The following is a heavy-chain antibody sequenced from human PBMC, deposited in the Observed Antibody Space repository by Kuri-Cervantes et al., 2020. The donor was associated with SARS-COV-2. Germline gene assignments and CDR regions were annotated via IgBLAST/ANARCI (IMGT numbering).Heavy chain of an antibody. J-gene: IGHJ3*02. V-gene: IGHV4-30-2*01. CDR3: ARVVTGAFDI. Sequence: LRLSCTVSGGSISSGGYYWSWIRQPPGKGLEWIGYIYHNGSTYYNPSLKSRVTISVDRSKSQFSLKLSSVTAADTAVYYCARVVTGAFDIWGQGTMVTVSS. CDR1: GGSISSGGYY. CDR2: IYHNGST. D-gene: IGHD5-18*01.